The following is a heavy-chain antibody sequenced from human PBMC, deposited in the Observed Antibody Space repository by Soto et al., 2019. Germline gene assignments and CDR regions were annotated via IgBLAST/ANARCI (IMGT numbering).Heavy chain of an antibody. Sequence: GASVKVSCKASGYTFTSYGISWVRQAPGQGLEWMGWISAYNGNTNYAQKLQGRVTMTTDTSTSTAYMELRSLRSDDTAVYYCARELSAPKDTAIDHSYYFGMDVWGQGTTVTVSS. D-gene: IGHD5-18*01. V-gene: IGHV1-18*01. CDR1: GYTFTSYG. CDR3: ARELSAPKDTAIDHSYYFGMDV. J-gene: IGHJ6*02. CDR2: ISAYNGNT.